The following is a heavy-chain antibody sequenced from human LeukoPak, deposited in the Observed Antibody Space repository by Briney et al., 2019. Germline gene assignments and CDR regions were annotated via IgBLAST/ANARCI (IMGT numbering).Heavy chain of an antibody. V-gene: IGHV3-66*01. Sequence: MNWVRQAPGKGLEWVSFIYRGGNIYYADSVKGRFTLSRDDSKNTLYLQMHSLRVEDTAVYYCARGGSNAGYWGQGTLVTVSS. D-gene: IGHD1-26*01. CDR2: IYRGGNI. J-gene: IGHJ4*02. CDR3: ARGGSNAGY.